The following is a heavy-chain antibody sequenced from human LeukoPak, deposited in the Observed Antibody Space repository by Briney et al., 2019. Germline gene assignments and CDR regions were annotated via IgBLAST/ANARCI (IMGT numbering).Heavy chain of an antibody. V-gene: IGHV3-53*01. CDR2: IYSGGST. CDR1: GFTVSSNY. CDR3: AREGQWLGHYYMDV. J-gene: IGHJ6*03. Sequence: GGSLRLSCAASGFTVSSNYMSWVRQAPGKGLEWVSVIYSGGSTYYADSVKDRFTISRDNSKNTLYLQMNSLRAEDTAVYYCAREGQWLGHYYMDVWGKGTTVTISS. D-gene: IGHD6-19*01.